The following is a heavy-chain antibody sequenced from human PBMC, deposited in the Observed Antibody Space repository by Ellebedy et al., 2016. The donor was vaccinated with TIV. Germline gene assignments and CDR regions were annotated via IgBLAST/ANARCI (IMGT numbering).Heavy chain of an antibody. V-gene: IGHV1-18*01. CDR2: ISAYNGNT. CDR1: GYTFTSYG. J-gene: IGHJ4*02. Sequence: ASVKVSCXASGYTFTSYGISWVRQAPGQGLEWMGWISAYNGNTNYAQKLQGRVTMTTDTSTSTAYMELRSLRSDDTAVYYCARESYYYDSSGYFCFDYWGQGTLVTVSS. CDR3: ARESYYYDSSGYFCFDY. D-gene: IGHD3-22*01.